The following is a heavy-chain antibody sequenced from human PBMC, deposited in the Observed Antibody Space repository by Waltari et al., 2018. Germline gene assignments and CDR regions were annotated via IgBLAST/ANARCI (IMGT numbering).Heavy chain of an antibody. CDR2: INSSGGST. CDR1: GYTFTNYY. J-gene: IGHJ4*02. Sequence: AEVKKPGASVKGSCKASGYTFTNYYMHWVRQAPGQGLEWMGIINSSGGSTSYAQKFQGRVTMTRDTSTSTVYMELSSLRSEDTAVYYCARDLLRVGAQTSVTMVRGLLEYWGQGTLVTLSS. CDR3: ARDLLRVGAQTSVTMVRGLLEY. D-gene: IGHD3-10*01. V-gene: IGHV1-46*01.